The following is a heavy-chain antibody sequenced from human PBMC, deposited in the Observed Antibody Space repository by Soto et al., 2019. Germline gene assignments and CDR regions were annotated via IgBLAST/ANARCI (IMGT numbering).Heavy chain of an antibody. J-gene: IGHJ4*02. CDR3: TGGSGWLQTE. CDR1: GFSSSPFW. CDR2: IKQDGSEE. Sequence: EVQLVESGGGLVQPGGSLRLSCADSGFSSSPFWMTWVRQAPGKGLEWVALIKQDGSEELYVDSVKGRVTISRDNAKNSVYLQMDSLRVDDTAVYYCTGGSGWLQTEWGQGNLVNVSS. V-gene: IGHV3-7*04. D-gene: IGHD6-19*01.